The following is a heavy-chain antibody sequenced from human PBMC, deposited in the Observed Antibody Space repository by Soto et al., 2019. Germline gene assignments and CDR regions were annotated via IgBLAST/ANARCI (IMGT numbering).Heavy chain of an antibody. Sequence: QAQLVQSGAEVKKPGASVRVSCTTSGYTFTAYHIHWLRQAPGQRLEWLGWINPDNGNTKYSQNFWGRVTITMDTSASTVQMELSSLRPEDTAIYYCTRNEYCTGGTCYRYFGLWGRGTLVTVSS. CDR1: GYTFTAYH. V-gene: IGHV1-3*01. CDR2: INPDNGNT. D-gene: IGHD2-15*01. CDR3: TRNEYCTGGTCYRYFGL. J-gene: IGHJ2*01.